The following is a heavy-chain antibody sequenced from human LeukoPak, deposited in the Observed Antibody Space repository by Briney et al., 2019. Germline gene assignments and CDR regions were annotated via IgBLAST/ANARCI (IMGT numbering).Heavy chain of an antibody. D-gene: IGHD3-3*01. Sequence: ASVKVSCKASGYTFTNYGITWVRQAPGQGLEWMGWISAYNGDTNYAQRFQGRITMTTDTSTTTAYMELRSLRSDDTAVYYCATLGDVLRLFPLISLDGMDVWGQGTTVTVSS. CDR3: ATLGDVLRLFPLISLDGMDV. CDR1: GYTFTNYG. V-gene: IGHV1-18*01. J-gene: IGHJ6*02. CDR2: ISAYNGDT.